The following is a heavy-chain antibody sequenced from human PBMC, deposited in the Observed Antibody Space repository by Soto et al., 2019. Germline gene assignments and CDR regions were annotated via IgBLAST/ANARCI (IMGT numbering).Heavy chain of an antibody. CDR2: ISSSSSTI. Sequence: GGSLRLSCAASGFTFSSYSMNWVRQAPGKGLEWVSYISSSSSTIYYADSVKGRFTISRDNAKNSLYLQMNSLRAEDTAVYYCARGGPSGDYDFDYWGQGTLVTVSS. CDR3: ARGGPSGDYDFDY. J-gene: IGHJ4*02. V-gene: IGHV3-48*01. CDR1: GFTFSSYS. D-gene: IGHD4-17*01.